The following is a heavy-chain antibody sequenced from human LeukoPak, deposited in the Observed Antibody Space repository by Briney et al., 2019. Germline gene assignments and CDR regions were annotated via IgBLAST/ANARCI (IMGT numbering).Heavy chain of an antibody. J-gene: IGHJ4*02. D-gene: IGHD2-15*01. CDR3: ARARASGRSGFDY. Sequence: GGSLRLSCVASGLTVSSYSMNWVRQAPGKGLEWVSYISSSSSTIYYADSVKGRFTISRDDAKNSLDLQMNSLRDEDTAVYYCARARASGRSGFDYWGQGTLVTVSS. CDR1: GLTVSSYS. CDR2: ISSSSSTI. V-gene: IGHV3-48*02.